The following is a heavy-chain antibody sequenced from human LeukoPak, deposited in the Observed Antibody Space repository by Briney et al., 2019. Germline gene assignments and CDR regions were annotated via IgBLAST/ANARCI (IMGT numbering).Heavy chain of an antibody. J-gene: IGHJ4*02. Sequence: GGSLRLSCAASGFSFNSDWMDWVRQAPGKGLEWVANIKHDESEKNYLDSVKGRFTISRDSAQNSLYLQMNGLRVEDTAVYYCTRRLDDWGQGTLVTVSS. D-gene: IGHD3-16*01. CDR3: TRRLDD. CDR1: GFSFNSDW. CDR2: IKHDESEK. V-gene: IGHV3-7*01.